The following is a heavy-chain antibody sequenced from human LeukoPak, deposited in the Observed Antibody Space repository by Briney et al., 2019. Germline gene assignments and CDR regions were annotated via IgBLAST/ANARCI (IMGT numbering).Heavy chain of an antibody. Sequence: GGSLRLSCAASGFTFSSYAMHWVRQAPGKGLEWVAVISYDGSNKYYADSVKGRFTISRDNSKNTLYLQMNSLRAEDTAVYYCARGRIVVVPAAMDWFDPWGQGTLVTVSS. CDR3: ARGRIVVVPAAMDWFDP. J-gene: IGHJ5*02. V-gene: IGHV3-30*04. D-gene: IGHD2-2*01. CDR1: GFTFSSYA. CDR2: ISYDGSNK.